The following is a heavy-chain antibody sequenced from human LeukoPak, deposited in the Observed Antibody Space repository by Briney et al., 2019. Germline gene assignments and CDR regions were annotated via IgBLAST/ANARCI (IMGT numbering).Heavy chain of an antibody. Sequence: GGSLRLSCAASGFIVSNNYMHWVRQSPGKGLEWVSIVYSGGNTYYADSVKGRFTISRDNSNNAVYFQMNSLRAEDTGVYYCARTLAGTGNYFDYWGRGTLVTVSS. CDR1: GFIVSNNY. CDR2: VYSGGNT. D-gene: IGHD6-19*01. J-gene: IGHJ4*02. V-gene: IGHV3-53*01. CDR3: ARTLAGTGNYFDY.